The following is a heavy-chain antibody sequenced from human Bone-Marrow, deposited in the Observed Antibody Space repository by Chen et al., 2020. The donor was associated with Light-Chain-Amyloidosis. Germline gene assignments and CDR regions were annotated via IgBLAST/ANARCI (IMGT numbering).Heavy chain of an antibody. V-gene: IGHV1-69*01. CDR2: IIPILGTA. CDR1: GGTFNTYA. CDR3: AEGPYSNLGY. D-gene: IGHD4-4*01. J-gene: IGHJ4*02. Sequence: QVQLVQSGAEVKKPGSSVKVSCKASGGTFNTYAINWVRQAPGQGLEWMGGIIPILGTASYAQKFQGRVTITADEASSTAYMELSSLTSGDTAVYYCAEGPYSNLGYWGQGTLFTVSS.